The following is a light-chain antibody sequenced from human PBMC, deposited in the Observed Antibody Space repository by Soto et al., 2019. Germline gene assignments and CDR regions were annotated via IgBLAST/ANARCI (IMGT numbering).Light chain of an antibody. Sequence: AIRMTQSPSSLSASTGDRVTITCRGSQGISSYLAWYQQKPGKAPKLLIYAASTLQSGVPSRFSGSGSGTDFTLTISCLQSEDFATYYCQHYYSYPPTFGQGTKVEIK. CDR2: AAS. CDR3: QHYYSYPPT. CDR1: QGISSY. J-gene: IGKJ1*01. V-gene: IGKV1-8*01.